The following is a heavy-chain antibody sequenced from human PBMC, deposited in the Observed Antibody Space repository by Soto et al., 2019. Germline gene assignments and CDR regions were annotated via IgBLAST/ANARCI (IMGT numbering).Heavy chain of an antibody. CDR3: ATVNYGYYGMDV. D-gene: IGHD4-17*01. CDR1: GYTFTSYY. J-gene: IGHJ6*02. Sequence: ASVKVPCKASGYTFTSYYMHWVRQAPGQGLEWMGIIDPSGGSTSYAQKFQGRVTMTRDTSTSTVYMELSSLRSEDTAVYYCATVNYGYYGMDVWGQGTTVTVSS. V-gene: IGHV1-46*01. CDR2: IDPSGGST.